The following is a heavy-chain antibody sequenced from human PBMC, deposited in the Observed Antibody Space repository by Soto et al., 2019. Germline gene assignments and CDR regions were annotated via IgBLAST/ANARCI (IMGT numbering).Heavy chain of an antibody. Sequence: PSETLSLTYSVSGGSVSSGSYYWSWIRQPPGKGLEWIGYIYNSGSTNYNPSLKSRVTISVDTSKNHFSLRMSSVTAADTAVYYCARERDSGSYYFDYWGRGTLVTVSS. J-gene: IGHJ4*02. V-gene: IGHV4-61*03. CDR1: GGSVSSGSYY. CDR2: IYNSGST. D-gene: IGHD3-10*01. CDR3: ARERDSGSYYFDY.